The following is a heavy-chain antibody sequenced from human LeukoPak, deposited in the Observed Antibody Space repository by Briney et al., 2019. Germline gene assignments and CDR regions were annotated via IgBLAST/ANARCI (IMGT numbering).Heavy chain of an antibody. CDR2: IYSGGST. CDR1: GASINNYY. D-gene: IGHD6-13*01. CDR3: ARNAGDY. V-gene: IGHV4-4*07. J-gene: IGHJ4*02. Sequence: PSETLSLTCTVSGASINNYYWTWIRQPAGKGLEWIGRIYSGGSTNYSPSLKSRVTMSLDTSKNQFSLRLNSVTAADTAVYYCARNAGDYWGQGILVTVSS.